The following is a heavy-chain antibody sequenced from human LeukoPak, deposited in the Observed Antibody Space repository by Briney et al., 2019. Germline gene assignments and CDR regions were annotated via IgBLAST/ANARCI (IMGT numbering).Heavy chain of an antibody. V-gene: IGHV4-4*07. D-gene: IGHD6-13*01. CDR3: AREPGSWSLGTYYYYMDV. CDR2: IYTSGST. J-gene: IGHJ6*03. Sequence: PSETLSLTCTVSGGSISSYYWSWIRQPAGKGLEWIGRIYTSGSTNYNPSLKSRVTMSVDTSKNQFSLKLSSVTAADTAVYYCAREPGSWSLGTYYYYMDVWGKGTTVTVSS. CDR1: GGSISSYY.